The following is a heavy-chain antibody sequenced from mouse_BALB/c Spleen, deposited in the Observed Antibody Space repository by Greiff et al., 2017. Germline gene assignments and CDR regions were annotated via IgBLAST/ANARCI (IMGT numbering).Heavy chain of an antibody. Sequence: QVQLQQSGAELVRPGASVKLSCKASGYTFTDYEMHWVKQTPVHGLEWIGAIDPETGGTAYNQKFKGKATLTADKSSSTAYMELRSLTSEDSAVYYCKLGGVLYYFDYWGQGTTLTVSS. CDR3: KLGGVLYYFDY. D-gene: IGHD4-1*01. J-gene: IGHJ2*01. CDR2: IDPETGGT. CDR1: GYTFTDYE. V-gene: IGHV1-15*01.